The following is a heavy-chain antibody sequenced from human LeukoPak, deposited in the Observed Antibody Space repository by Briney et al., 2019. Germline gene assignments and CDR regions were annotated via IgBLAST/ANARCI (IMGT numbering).Heavy chain of an antibody. V-gene: IGHV3-74*01. CDR2: FNGDDSGT. J-gene: IGHJ4*02. D-gene: IGHD3-3*01. CDR1: GFTFSSYW. CDR3: ASLRRDYYFDY. Sequence: PGGSLRLSCAASGFTFSSYWMHWVRQAPGKGLVWVSYFNGDDSGTNHADSVQGRFTISRDNAKNTLYLQMNSLRAEDTAVYYCASLRRDYYFDYWGQGTLVTVSS.